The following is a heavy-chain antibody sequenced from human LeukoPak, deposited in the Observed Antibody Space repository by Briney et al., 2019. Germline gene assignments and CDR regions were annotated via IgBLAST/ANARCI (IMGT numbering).Heavy chain of an antibody. J-gene: IGHJ4*02. Sequence: SVKVSCKASGGTFNTYAISWVRQAPGQGLEWMGGIIPIFGTANYAQKFQGRVTITADESTNTAYMELSSLRSEDTAVYYCARGGSSGNYPFDYWGQGTLVTVSS. V-gene: IGHV1-69*13. CDR1: GGTFNTYA. CDR3: ARGGSSGNYPFDY. D-gene: IGHD5-12*01. CDR2: IIPIFGTA.